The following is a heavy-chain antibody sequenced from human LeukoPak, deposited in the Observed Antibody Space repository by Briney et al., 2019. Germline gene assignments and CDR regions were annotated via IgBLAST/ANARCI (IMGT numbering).Heavy chain of an antibody. J-gene: IGHJ4*02. V-gene: IGHV4-4*07. CDR3: ARLYFWSGYFDY. CDR2: IYTSGST. Sequence: SSETLSLTCTVSGGSISSYYWSWIRQPAGKGLEWIGRIYTSGSTNYNPSLKSRVTISVDTSKNQFSLKLSSVTAADTAVYYCARLYFWSGYFDYWGQGTLVTVSS. CDR1: GGSISSYY. D-gene: IGHD3-3*01.